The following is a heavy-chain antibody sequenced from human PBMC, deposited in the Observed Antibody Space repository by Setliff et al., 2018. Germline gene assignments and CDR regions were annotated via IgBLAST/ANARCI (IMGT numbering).Heavy chain of an antibody. CDR2: INPDSGDT. Sequence: GASVKVSCKTSGYTFTDYVLHWVRQAPGQGLEWLGWINPDSGDTNFAQKFQGRVTMTRDTSITTAYMELHSLRSDDTAVYFCARISPSYCSKSGCYAAEGYWGQGTLVTVSS. J-gene: IGHJ4*02. CDR3: ARISPSYCSKSGCYAAEGY. D-gene: IGHD2-2*01. V-gene: IGHV1-2*02. CDR1: GYTFTDYV.